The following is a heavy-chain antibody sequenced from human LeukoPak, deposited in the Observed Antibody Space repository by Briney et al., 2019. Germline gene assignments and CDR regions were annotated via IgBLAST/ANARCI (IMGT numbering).Heavy chain of an antibody. V-gene: IGHV1-18*04. CDR3: ARDHSSSCQLFDY. CDR2: RSAYNGNT. CDR1: GYTFTGYY. J-gene: IGHJ4*02. Sequence: ASVKASCKASGYTFTGYYMHWVRQAPGQGLEWMGWRSAYNGNTKYAQTLQGRVTMTTDTSTSTAYMELRSLRSDDTAVYYCARDHSSSCQLFDYWGQGTLVTVSS. D-gene: IGHD6-13*01.